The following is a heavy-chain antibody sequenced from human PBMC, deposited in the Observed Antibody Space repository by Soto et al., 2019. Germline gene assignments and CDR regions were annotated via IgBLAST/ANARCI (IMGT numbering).Heavy chain of an antibody. CDR3: ARGLVLRFLEWSRFDP. CDR1: GGSFSGYY. CDR2: INHSGST. J-gene: IGHJ5*02. Sequence: SETLSLTCAVYGGSFSGYYWSWIRQPPGKGLEWIGEINHSGSTNYNPSLKSRVTISVDTSKNQFSLKLSAVTAADTAVYYCARGLVLRFLEWSRFDPWGQGTLVTVSS. D-gene: IGHD3-3*01. V-gene: IGHV4-34*01.